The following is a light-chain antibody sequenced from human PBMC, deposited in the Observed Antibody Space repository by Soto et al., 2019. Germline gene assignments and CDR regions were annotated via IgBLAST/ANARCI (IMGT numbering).Light chain of an antibody. V-gene: IGKV1-39*01. CDR2: AAS. CDR1: QSIGSS. Sequence: IQMTQSPSSLSASVGDRVTITCRASQSIGSSLSWYQQKPGKAPKLLIYAASSLQSGVPSRFRGSGSGTDFTLTISSLQAEDFASYYCQQSNSTPYTLGRGTKLEIK. J-gene: IGKJ2*01. CDR3: QQSNSTPYT.